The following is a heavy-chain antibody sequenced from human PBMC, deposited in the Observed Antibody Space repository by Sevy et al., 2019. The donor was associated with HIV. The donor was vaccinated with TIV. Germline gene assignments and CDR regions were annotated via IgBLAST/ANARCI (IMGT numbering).Heavy chain of an antibody. J-gene: IGHJ4*02. CDR1: GFSFSGYA. D-gene: IGHD6-19*01. Sequence: GGSLRLSCAASGFSFSGYAMHWVRQAPGKGLEWVAVISYAGSNKYYADSVKGRFTISRDNSKSTLYLQMNSLRAEDTAVYFCATDGGGDSSGWYGHFDSWGQGTLVTVSS. CDR2: ISYAGSNK. V-gene: IGHV3-30-3*01. CDR3: ATDGGGDSSGWYGHFDS.